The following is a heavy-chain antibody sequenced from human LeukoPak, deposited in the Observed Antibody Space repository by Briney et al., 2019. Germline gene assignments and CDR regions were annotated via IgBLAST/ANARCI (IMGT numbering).Heavy chain of an antibody. CDR3: ARGKKHTSSWYHDAFDI. Sequence: ASVKVSRKASGCTFTSYDINWVRHATGPGNGWMGWMNPNSGNTGYAQKFQGRVTMTRNTSISIAYMELSSLRSEDTAVYYCARGKKHTSSWYHDAFDIWGQGTMVTVSS. CDR2: MNPNSGNT. D-gene: IGHD6-13*01. V-gene: IGHV1-8*01. CDR1: GCTFTSYD. J-gene: IGHJ3*02.